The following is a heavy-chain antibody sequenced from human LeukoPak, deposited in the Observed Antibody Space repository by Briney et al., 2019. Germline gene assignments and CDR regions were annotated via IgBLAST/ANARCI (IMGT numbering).Heavy chain of an antibody. J-gene: IGHJ4*02. CDR1: GFSLSTSGMC. D-gene: IGHD4-17*01. CDR3: ARFMTTMNALDY. V-gene: IGHV2-70*11. CDR2: IDWDDDK. Sequence: SGPALVKPTQTLTLTCTFSGFSLSTSGMCVSWIRQPPGKALEWLARIDWDDDKYYSTSLKTRLTISKDTSKNQVVLTMTNMDPVDTATYYCARFMTTMNALDYWGQGTLVTVSS.